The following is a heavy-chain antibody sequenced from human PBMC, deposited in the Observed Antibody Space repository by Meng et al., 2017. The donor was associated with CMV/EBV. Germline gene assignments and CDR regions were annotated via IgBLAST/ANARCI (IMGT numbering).Heavy chain of an antibody. J-gene: IGHJ6*02. V-gene: IGHV1-69*05. CDR3: ARDAPPLDYYDSSGQGGYCYGMDV. D-gene: IGHD3-22*01. CDR2: LIPIFGRA. Sequence: SVMVSCKASGGTFSSYSISWVRQAPGQGLEWMGGLIPIFGRANYAQKFQGRVTITTDESTSTAYMELSSLRSEDTAVYYCARDAPPLDYYDSSGQGGYCYGMDVWGQGTTVTVSS. CDR1: GGTFSSYS.